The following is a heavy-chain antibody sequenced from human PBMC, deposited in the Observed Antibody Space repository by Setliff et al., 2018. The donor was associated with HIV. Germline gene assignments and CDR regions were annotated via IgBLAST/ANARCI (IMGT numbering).Heavy chain of an antibody. V-gene: IGHV4-31*03. D-gene: IGHD6-19*01. J-gene: IGHJ6*03. Sequence: SETLSLTCTVSGGSISSTNYYWTWLRQHPGKGLEWIGYIYYSGNSDYNPSLKSRVTISVDTSKNQFSLKLSSVTAADTAVYYCARDLVAVANTFYYYYMDVWGKGTTVTVS. CDR2: IYYSGNS. CDR3: ARDLVAVANTFYYYYMDV. CDR1: GGSISSTNYY.